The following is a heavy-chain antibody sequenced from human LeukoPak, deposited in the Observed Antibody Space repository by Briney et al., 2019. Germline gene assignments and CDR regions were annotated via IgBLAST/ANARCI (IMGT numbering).Heavy chain of an antibody. Sequence: SVKVSCKASGGTFSSYAISWVRQAPGQGLEWMGGIIPIFGTANYAQKFQGRVTITADESTSTAYMELSSLRSEDTAVYYCARGGDGVVVPAAISAFDIWGQGTMVTVSS. J-gene: IGHJ3*02. V-gene: IGHV1-69*13. CDR3: ARGGDGVVVPAAISAFDI. CDR1: GGTFSSYA. D-gene: IGHD2-2*01. CDR2: IIPIFGTA.